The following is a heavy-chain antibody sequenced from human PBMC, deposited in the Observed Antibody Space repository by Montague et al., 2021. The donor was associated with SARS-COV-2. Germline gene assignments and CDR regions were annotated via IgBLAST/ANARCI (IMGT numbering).Heavy chain of an antibody. CDR1: GFTFSSYA. Sequence: SLRLSCAASGFTFSSYAMHWVRQAPGKGLEWMAVISHDGSNKYYADSVKGRFTISRDNSKNTLYLQMNSLRAEDTAVYYYASSLVWFEIDYWGQGTLVTVSS. J-gene: IGHJ4*02. D-gene: IGHD3-10*01. CDR3: ASSLVWFEIDY. CDR2: ISHDGSNK. V-gene: IGHV3-30*04.